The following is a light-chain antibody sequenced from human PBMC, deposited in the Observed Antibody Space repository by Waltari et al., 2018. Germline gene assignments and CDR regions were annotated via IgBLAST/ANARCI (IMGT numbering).Light chain of an antibody. CDR2: DVS. CDR1: RSDVGGYNY. V-gene: IGLV2-14*01. J-gene: IGLJ2*01. Sequence: QSALTQPAYVSGSPGPSITISCTGTRSDVGGYNYVSWYQQHPGNAPKLMIYDVSTRPSVVSNRFSGSKSGNTASLTISGLQAEDEAYYYCSSYTSSSTLVFGGGTKLTVL. CDR3: SSYTSSSTLV.